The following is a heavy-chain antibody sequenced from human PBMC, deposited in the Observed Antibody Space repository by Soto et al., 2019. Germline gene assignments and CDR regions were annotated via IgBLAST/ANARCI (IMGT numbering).Heavy chain of an antibody. J-gene: IGHJ4*02. D-gene: IGHD3-10*01. CDR1: GGSFSGYY. CDR3: ARGPRSPRITMVRGVLDY. V-gene: IGHV4-34*01. Sequence: SETLSLTCAVYGGSFSGYYWSWIRQPPGKGLEWIGEINHSGSTNYNPSLKSRVTISVETSKNQFSLKLSSVTAADTAVYYCARGPRSPRITMVRGVLDYWGQGTLVTVSS. CDR2: INHSGST.